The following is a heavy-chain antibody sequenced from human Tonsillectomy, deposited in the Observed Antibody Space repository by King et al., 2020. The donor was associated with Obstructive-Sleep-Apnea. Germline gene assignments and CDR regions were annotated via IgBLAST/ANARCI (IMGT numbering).Heavy chain of an antibody. CDR1: GYSISSGYY. Sequence: LQLQESGPGLVKPSETLSLTCTVSGYSISSGYYWGWIRQPPGKGLEWIGSIYHSGSTYYNPSLKSRVTISVDTSKNQFSLKLSSVTAADTAVYYCARGTSSSWYRHFDYWGQGTLVTVSS. V-gene: IGHV4-38-2*02. D-gene: IGHD6-13*01. CDR2: IYHSGST. J-gene: IGHJ4*02. CDR3: ARGTSSSWYRHFDY.